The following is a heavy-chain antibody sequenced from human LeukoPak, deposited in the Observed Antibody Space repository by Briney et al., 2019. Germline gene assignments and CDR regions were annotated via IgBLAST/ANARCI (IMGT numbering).Heavy chain of an antibody. D-gene: IGHD5-18*01. CDR1: GYTFTSYG. CDR2: ISAYNGNT. V-gene: IGHV1-18*04. CDR3: ARANGYSYGLNWCFDL. J-gene: IGHJ2*01. Sequence: ASVKVSCKASGYTFTSYGISWVRQAPGQGLEWMGWISAYNGNTNYAQKLQGRVTMTTDTSTSTAYMELRGLRSDDTAVYYCARANGYSYGLNWCFDLWGRGTLVTVSS.